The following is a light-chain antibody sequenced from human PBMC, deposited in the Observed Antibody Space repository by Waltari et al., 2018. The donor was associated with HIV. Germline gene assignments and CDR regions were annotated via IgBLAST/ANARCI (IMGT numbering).Light chain of an antibody. CDR1: SSDVGAYKF. V-gene: IGLV2-11*01. CDR3: CSYAGNYAWV. Sequence: QSALTQPRSVSGSPGPSVTISCPGTSSDVGAYKFVSWYQQHPGKAPKLLIYDVTTRPSGVPDRFSGSKSGNSASLIISGLQAGDEAHYFCCSYAGNYAWVFGGGTKLTVL. J-gene: IGLJ3*02. CDR2: DVT.